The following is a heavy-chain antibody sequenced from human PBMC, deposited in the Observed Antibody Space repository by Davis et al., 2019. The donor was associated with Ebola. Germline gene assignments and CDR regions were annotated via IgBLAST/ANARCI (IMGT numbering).Heavy chain of an antibody. Sequence: GESLKISCAASGFTFSSYSMNWVRQAPGKGLEWVSSISSSSSYIYYADSVKGRFTISRDNAKNSLYLQMNSLRAEDTALYYCAKDHYSSSYYYGMDVWGQGTTVTVSS. CDR2: ISSSSSYI. V-gene: IGHV3-21*04. CDR1: GFTFSSYS. CDR3: AKDHYSSSYYYGMDV. D-gene: IGHD6-6*01. J-gene: IGHJ6*02.